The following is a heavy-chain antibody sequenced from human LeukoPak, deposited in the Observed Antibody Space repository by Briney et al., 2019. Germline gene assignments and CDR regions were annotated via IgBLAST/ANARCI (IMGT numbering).Heavy chain of an antibody. Sequence: PSETLSLTCTVSGGSISSGDYYWSWIRQPPGKGLEWIGYIYHSGSTYYNPSLKSRVTISVDTSKNQFSLRVNSVTAADTAVYYCARRTRVGCYLDLWGRGTPVTASS. CDR3: ARRTRVGCYLDL. V-gene: IGHV4-30-4*01. D-gene: IGHD3-10*01. CDR1: GGSISSGDYY. CDR2: IYHSGST. J-gene: IGHJ2*01.